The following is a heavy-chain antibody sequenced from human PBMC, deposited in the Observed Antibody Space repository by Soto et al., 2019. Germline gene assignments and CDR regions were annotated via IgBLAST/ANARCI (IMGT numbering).Heavy chain of an antibody. CDR3: ARHVPAAGYYYGMDV. V-gene: IGHV1-69*12. J-gene: IGHJ6*02. CDR2: IIPIFGTA. Sequence: QVQLVQSGAEVKKPGSSVKVSCKASGGTCSSYAISWVRQGPGQGLEWMGGIIPIFGTANYAQKFQGRVTITADESTSTAYMELSSLRSEDMAVYYCARHVPAAGYYYGMDVWGQGTTVTVSS. CDR1: GGTCSSYA. D-gene: IGHD2-2*01.